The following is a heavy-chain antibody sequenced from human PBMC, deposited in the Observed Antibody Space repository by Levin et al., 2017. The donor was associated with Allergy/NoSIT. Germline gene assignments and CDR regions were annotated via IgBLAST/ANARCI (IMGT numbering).Heavy chain of an antibody. Sequence: GSLRLSCGVYGGSFTSYYWSWIRQPPGKGLEWIGEINHSGTTKYSPSLKSRVTMSVDTSENQISLRLSSVTAADTAVYYCAGAFASAGTDSIYFYYYGVDVWGQGTTVTVSS. CDR3: AGAFASAGTDSIYFYYYGVDV. CDR2: INHSGTT. D-gene: IGHD6-13*01. V-gene: IGHV4-34*01. J-gene: IGHJ6*02. CDR1: GGSFTSYY.